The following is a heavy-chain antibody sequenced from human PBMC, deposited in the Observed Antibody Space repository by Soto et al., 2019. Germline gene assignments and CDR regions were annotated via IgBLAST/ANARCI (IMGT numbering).Heavy chain of an antibody. V-gene: IGHV3-74*01. CDR1: GFTFSSYW. CDR3: ARGRVATTRIFDY. CDR2: INNDGSST. Sequence: GGSLRLSCAASGFTFSSYWMHWVRQAPGKGLVWVSRINNDGSSTSYADSVKGRFTISSDNAKNTLYLQMNSLRAEDTAVYYCARGRVATTRIFDYWGQGTLVTVSS. D-gene: IGHD5-12*01. J-gene: IGHJ4*02.